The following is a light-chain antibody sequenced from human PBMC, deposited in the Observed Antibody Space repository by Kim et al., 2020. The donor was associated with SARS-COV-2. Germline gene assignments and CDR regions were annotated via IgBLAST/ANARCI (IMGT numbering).Light chain of an antibody. CDR1: ESVARW. CDR3: QQYSTYSYS. V-gene: IGKV1-5*01. Sequence: SALIGNRVSISCRDCESVARWLAGYQQRPGKAPKLLIYDATDLKSGVPSRFSGRGSGTEFTLTITSLQPDDFGTYYCQQYSTYSYSLGQGTKLEI. J-gene: IGKJ2*03. CDR2: DAT.